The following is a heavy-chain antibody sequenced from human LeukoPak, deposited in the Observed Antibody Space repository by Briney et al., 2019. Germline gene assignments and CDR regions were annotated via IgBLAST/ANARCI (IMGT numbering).Heavy chain of an antibody. CDR3: TRWVKDGSPFDY. CDR1: LFTLSDSA. D-gene: IGHD3-10*01. V-gene: IGHV3-73*01. Sequence: GGGLRHSCAASLFTLSDSALHAVRPAPGRGQEWVGRIRSKSYSYATTYAASLKASLAITRDESSNPAFLQMNSLKTEDTAVYYCTRWVKDGSPFDYWGHGALVTVSS. CDR2: IRSKSYSYAT. J-gene: IGHJ4*01.